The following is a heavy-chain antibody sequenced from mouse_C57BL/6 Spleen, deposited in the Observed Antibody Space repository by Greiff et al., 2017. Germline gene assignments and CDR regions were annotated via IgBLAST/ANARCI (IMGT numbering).Heavy chain of an antibody. CDR2: IWWDDDK. CDR3: ARIESYYYGSSYRFYWYFDV. J-gene: IGHJ1*03. V-gene: IGHV8-8*01. CDR1: GFSLSTFGMG. D-gene: IGHD1-1*01. Sequence: QVTLKVSGPGILQPSQTLSLTCSFSGFSLSTFGMGVGWIRQPSGKGLEWLAHIWWDDDKYYNPALKSRLAISKDTSKNQVFLKIANVDTADTATYYCARIESYYYGSSYRFYWYFDVWGTGTTVTVSS.